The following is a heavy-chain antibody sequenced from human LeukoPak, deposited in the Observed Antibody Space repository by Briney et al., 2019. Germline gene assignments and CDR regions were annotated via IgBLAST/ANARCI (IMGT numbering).Heavy chain of an antibody. J-gene: IGHJ4*02. CDR2: IRSKANSYAT. Sequence: PGGSLRLSCAASGFTFSGSAMPWVRQASGKGLEWVGRIRSKANSYATAYAASVKGRFTISRDDSKNTAYLQMNSLKTEDTAVYYCTRPSYAMASNYWGQGTLVTVSS. D-gene: IGHD2-8*01. CDR3: TRPSYAMASNY. CDR1: GFTFSGSA. V-gene: IGHV3-73*01.